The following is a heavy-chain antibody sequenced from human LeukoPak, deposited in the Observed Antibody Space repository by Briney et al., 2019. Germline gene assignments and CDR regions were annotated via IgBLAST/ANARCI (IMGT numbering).Heavy chain of an antibody. CDR2: ISSSGSTI. CDR3: ARDRHLYSYGPVPLDY. V-gene: IGHV3-11*01. D-gene: IGHD5-18*01. Sequence: GGSLRLSCAASGFTFRDYYMSWIRQAPGNVLEWVSYISSSGSTIYYADSVKGRFTISRDNAKNSLYLQMNSLRAEDTAVYYCARDRHLYSYGPVPLDYWGQGTLVTVSS. J-gene: IGHJ4*02. CDR1: GFTFRDYY.